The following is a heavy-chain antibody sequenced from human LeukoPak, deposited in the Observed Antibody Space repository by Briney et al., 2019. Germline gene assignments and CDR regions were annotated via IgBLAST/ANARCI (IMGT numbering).Heavy chain of an antibody. V-gene: IGHV3-66*01. J-gene: IGHJ6*02. Sequence: PGGSLRLSCAASGFTVSSTYMSWVRQAPGKGLEWVSLIDSGGSPYYAGSVKGRFTISRDNSKNTLFLRMNGLRAEDTAVYYCARDKRSSWFYYYGMDVWGQGTTVTVSS. CDR3: ARDKRSSWFYYYGMDV. CDR1: GFTVSSTY. CDR2: IDSGGSP. D-gene: IGHD6-13*01.